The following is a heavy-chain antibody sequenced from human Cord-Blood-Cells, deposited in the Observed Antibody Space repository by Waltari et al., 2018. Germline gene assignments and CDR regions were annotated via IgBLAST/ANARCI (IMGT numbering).Heavy chain of an antibody. V-gene: IGHV4-61*01. CDR2: IYYSGST. CDR3: ARDRLAVAGNYYYYYGMDV. CDR1: GGSVSSGSYY. J-gene: IGHJ6*02. D-gene: IGHD6-19*01. Sequence: QVQLQESGPGLVKPSETLSLTCTVSGGSVSSGSYYWSWIRQPPGKGLGWIGYIYYSGSTNYNPALKSLVTRSVDTSKNQFSLRLSSVTAADTAVYYCARDRLAVAGNYYYYYGMDVWGQGTTVTVSS.